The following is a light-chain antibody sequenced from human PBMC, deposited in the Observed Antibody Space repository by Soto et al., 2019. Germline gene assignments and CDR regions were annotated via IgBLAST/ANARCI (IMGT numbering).Light chain of an antibody. J-gene: IGKJ5*01. Sequence: EVVLTQSPATLSLSPGERATLSCRASQSVSSYLAWYQQRPGQAPRLLIYDASNRATGIPARFSGSGSGTDFTLTIRSLEPEDFAVYYCQQRQHWPPITFGQGTRLDIK. CDR2: DAS. CDR3: QQRQHWPPIT. CDR1: QSVSSY. V-gene: IGKV3-11*01.